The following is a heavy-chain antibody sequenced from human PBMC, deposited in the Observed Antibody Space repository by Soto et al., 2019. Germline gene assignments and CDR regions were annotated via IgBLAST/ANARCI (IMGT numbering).Heavy chain of an antibody. CDR2: IIPFNGAP. CDR3: ARGGDSSSLRAFYSYGFDV. V-gene: IGHV1-69*18. D-gene: IGHD6-6*01. CDR1: GGTFNTYS. J-gene: IGHJ6*02. Sequence: QVQLVQSGAEVKKPGSSVKVSCKASGGTFNTYSFGWLRQAPGQGLQWMGSIIPFNGAPNYAQNFQDRVTITADESTTTAYMELSGLKSEDTAVYFCARGGDSSSLRAFYSYGFDVWGQGTSVTVSS.